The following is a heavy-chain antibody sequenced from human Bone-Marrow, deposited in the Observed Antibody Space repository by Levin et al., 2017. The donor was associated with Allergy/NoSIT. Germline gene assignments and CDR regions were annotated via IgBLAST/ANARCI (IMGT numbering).Heavy chain of an antibody. CDR1: GFTFSSYA. CDR3: ARGYCSGGSCYSHYYYYGMDV. Sequence: GGSLRLSCAASGFTFSSYAMHRVRQAPGKGLEYVSAISSNGGSTYYANSVKGRFTISRDNSKNTLYLQMGSLRAEDMAVYYCARGYCSGGSCYSHYYYYGMDVWGQGTTVTVSS. D-gene: IGHD2-15*01. V-gene: IGHV3-64*01. J-gene: IGHJ6*02. CDR2: ISSNGGST.